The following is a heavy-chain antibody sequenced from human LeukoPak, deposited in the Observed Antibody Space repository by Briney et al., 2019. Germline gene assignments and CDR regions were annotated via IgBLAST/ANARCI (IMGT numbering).Heavy chain of an antibody. Sequence: SETLSLTCTVSGGSIRSSYYYWGWIRQPPGKGLEWIGSIYDSGSTYYNPSLKSRVTISVDTSKNQFSLKLNSVTAADTAVYYCAGFNYYYGMDVWGQGTTVTVSS. CDR3: AGFNYYYGMDV. V-gene: IGHV4-39*01. CDR1: GGSIRSSYYY. CDR2: IYDSGST. D-gene: IGHD3-10*01. J-gene: IGHJ6*02.